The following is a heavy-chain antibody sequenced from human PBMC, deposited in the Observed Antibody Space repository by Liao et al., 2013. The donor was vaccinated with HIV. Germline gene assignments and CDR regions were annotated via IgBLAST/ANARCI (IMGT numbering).Heavy chain of an antibody. Sequence: VQLQESGPGLVKPSQTLSLSCSVSGGSISGGTYYWTWIRQPAGKGLEWIGRIYTSGRTKYNPSLKTRVTISVDTSKNQFALKLSSVTAADTAVYYCARGYSSSFYHFYMDVWGKGITVTVSS. CDR2: IYTSGRT. CDR3: ARGYSSSFYHFYMDV. J-gene: IGHJ6*03. CDR1: GGSISGGTYY. V-gene: IGHV4-61*02. D-gene: IGHD6-13*01.